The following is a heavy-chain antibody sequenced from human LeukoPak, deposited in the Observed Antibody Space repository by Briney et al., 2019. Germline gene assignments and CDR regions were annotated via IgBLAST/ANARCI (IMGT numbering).Heavy chain of an antibody. Sequence: SETLSLTCTVSGGSISSYYWSWIRQPAGKGLEWIGRIYTSGSTNYNPSLKSRVTISVDKSKNQFSLKLSSVTAADMAIYYCAASGGPINWFDPWGQGTLVTVSS. V-gene: IGHV4-4*07. CDR1: GGSISSYY. J-gene: IGHJ5*02. CDR2: IYTSGST. CDR3: AASGGPINWFDP. D-gene: IGHD3-10*01.